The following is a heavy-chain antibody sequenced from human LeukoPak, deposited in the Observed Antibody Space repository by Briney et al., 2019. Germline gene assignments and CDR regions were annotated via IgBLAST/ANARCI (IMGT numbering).Heavy chain of an antibody. V-gene: IGHV1-69*04. J-gene: IGHJ6*02. CDR2: IIPILGIA. CDR1: GGTFSSYA. Sequence: SVNVSCKASGGTFSSYAISWVRQPPGQGREWMGMIIPILGIANYAQKFQGRVTITADKSTSTAYMELSSLRSEDTAVYYCASDIVVVPAAIGVGYYGMDVWGQGTTVTVSS. CDR3: ASDIVVVPAAIGVGYYGMDV. D-gene: IGHD2-2*02.